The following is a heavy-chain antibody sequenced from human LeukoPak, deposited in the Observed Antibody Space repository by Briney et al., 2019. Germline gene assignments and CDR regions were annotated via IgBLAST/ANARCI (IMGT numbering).Heavy chain of an antibody. D-gene: IGHD2-2*01. CDR1: DDSISSGGYS. Sequence: SETLSLTCTVSDDSISSGGYSWSWIRQPPGKGLEWIGSIYYGGSTYYNPSLKSRVTISVDTSKNQFSLKLSSVTAADTAVYYCARDQVPAAQDYWGQGTLVTVSS. CDR2: IYYGGST. V-gene: IGHV4-39*07. J-gene: IGHJ4*02. CDR3: ARDQVPAAQDY.